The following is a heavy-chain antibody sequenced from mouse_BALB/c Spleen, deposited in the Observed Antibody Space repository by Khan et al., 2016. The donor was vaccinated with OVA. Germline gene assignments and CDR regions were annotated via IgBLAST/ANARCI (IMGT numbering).Heavy chain of an antibody. D-gene: IGHD1-3*01. V-gene: IGHV2-9*02. CDR2: IWAGGSS. CDR3: ARLEDI. CDR1: GFSLTSYG. Sequence: QVQLKESGPGLVAPSQSLSLTCTVSGFSLTSYGVHWVRQPPGKGLEWLGVIWAGGSSNYNSALMSRLSISKDNSKSQVFLKMNSLQTEDTCMYYCARLEDIWGQGTTLTGSA. J-gene: IGHJ2*01.